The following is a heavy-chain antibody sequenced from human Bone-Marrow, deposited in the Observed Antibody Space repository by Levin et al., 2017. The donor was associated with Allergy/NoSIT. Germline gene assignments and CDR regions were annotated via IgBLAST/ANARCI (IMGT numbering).Heavy chain of an antibody. J-gene: IGHJ4*02. Sequence: PSETLSLVCSVSDGAISRTNYCWGWIRQSPGKGLEWIGTIYYSGTTFYAPSLTSRVSISVDTPKNQFSLNVTSVTAADTAVYYCASRDILTGFFHWGQGALVTVSS. D-gene: IGHD3-9*01. V-gene: IGHV4-39*01. CDR2: IYYSGTT. CDR1: DGAISRTNYC. CDR3: ASRDILTGFFH.